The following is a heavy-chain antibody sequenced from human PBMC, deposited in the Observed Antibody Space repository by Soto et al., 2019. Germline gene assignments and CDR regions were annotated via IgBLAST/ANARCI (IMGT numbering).Heavy chain of an antibody. D-gene: IGHD6-13*01. CDR2: IIPIFGTA. V-gene: IGHV1-69*13. CDR1: GGTFSSYA. Sequence: SVKVSCKASGGTFSSYAMSWVRQAPGRGLEWMGGIIPIFGTANYAQKFQGRVTITADESTSTAYMELSSLRSEDTAVYYCARAVTGGVAAGTPPPWFVYWGQGTLVTVSS. J-gene: IGHJ4*02. CDR3: ARAVTGGVAAGTPPPWFVY.